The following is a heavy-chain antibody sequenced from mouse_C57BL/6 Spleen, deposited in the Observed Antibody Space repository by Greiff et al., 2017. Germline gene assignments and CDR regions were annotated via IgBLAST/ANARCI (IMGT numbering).Heavy chain of an antibody. CDR3: AREGSFAY. CDR1: GYSITSGYY. V-gene: IGHV3-6*01. CDR2: ISYDGSN. J-gene: IGHJ3*01. Sequence: EVKLQASGPGLVKPSQSLSLTCSVTGYSITSGYYWNWIRQFPGNKLEWMGYISYDGSNNYNPSLKNRISITRDTSKNQFFLKLNSVTTEDTATYYCAREGSFAYWGQGTLVTVSA. D-gene: IGHD1-1*01.